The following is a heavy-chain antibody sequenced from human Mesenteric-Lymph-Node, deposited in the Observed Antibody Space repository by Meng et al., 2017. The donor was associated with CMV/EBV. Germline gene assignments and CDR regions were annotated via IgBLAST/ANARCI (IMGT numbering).Heavy chain of an antibody. CDR1: GFDITTYT. CDR3: AREKVASIRQSSNWSPFKPRESKQGLDF. Sequence: GESLKISCAASGFDITTYTMNWVRQAPGKGLEWVSSISSSSNDIYYADSVKGRFTISRDNAKSSLYLQMNSLRAEDTAVYYCAREKVASIRQSSNWSPFKPRESKQGLDFWGQGIRVTVSS. D-gene: IGHD5-12*01. V-gene: IGHV3-21*01. CDR2: ISSSSNDI. J-gene: IGHJ4*02.